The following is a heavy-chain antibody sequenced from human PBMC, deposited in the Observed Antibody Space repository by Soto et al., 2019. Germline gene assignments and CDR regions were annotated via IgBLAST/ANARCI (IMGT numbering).Heavy chain of an antibody. CDR1: GGTFSSYA. CDR3: ARGGQVPAGGAYYYGMDV. CDR2: IIPIFGTA. V-gene: IGHV1-69*12. J-gene: IGHJ6*02. D-gene: IGHD2-2*01. Sequence: QVQLVQSGAEVKKPGSSVKVSCKASGGTFSSYAISWVRQAPGQGLEWMGGIIPIFGTANYAQKFQGRVTVTADESTSTAYMELSSLRSEDTAVYYCARGGQVPAGGAYYYGMDVWGQGTTVTVSS.